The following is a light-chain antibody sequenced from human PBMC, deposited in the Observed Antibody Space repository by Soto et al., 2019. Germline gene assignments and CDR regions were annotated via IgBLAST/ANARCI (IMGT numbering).Light chain of an antibody. Sequence: AIRMTQSPSSLSASTGDRVTITCRASQGISSYLAWYQQKPGKAPKLLIYAASTLQSGVPSRFRGSGSGTDFTLTISCLQSEDFPTYYCQQYYSYPRTFGQGTKVDIK. CDR2: AAS. CDR1: QGISSY. CDR3: QQYYSYPRT. J-gene: IGKJ1*01. V-gene: IGKV1-8*01.